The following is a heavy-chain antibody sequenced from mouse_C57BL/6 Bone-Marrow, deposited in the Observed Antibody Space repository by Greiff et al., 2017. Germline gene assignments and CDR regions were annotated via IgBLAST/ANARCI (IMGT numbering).Heavy chain of an antibody. CDR1: GYTFTSYW. D-gene: IGHD2-3*01. CDR2: IDPNSGGT. CDR3: ETYDGNCWYFEG. J-gene: IGHJ1*03. Sequence: QVQLQQPGAELVKPGASVKLSCKASGYTFTSYWMHWVKQRPGRGLEWIGRIDPNSGGTKYNEKFKSKATLTVDKPSSTASRQRSSLTSEDSAVYYGETYDGNCWYFEGWGTGTTVTVSA. V-gene: IGHV1-72*01.